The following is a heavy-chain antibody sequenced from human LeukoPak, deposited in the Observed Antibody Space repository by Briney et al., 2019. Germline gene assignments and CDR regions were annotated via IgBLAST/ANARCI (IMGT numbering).Heavy chain of an antibody. CDR1: GFTFSTFA. Sequence: GGSLRLSCAASGFTFSTFAMHWVRLSPEKGLEWVSSITGSGPYILYADSVKRRFTISRDNTKNLLYLEMNSLRAEDTAMYYCVRDVGAVRGEVYFDYWGQGTLVTVSS. J-gene: IGHJ4*02. D-gene: IGHD3-16*01. CDR2: ITGSGPYI. V-gene: IGHV3-21*06. CDR3: VRDVGAVRGEVYFDY.